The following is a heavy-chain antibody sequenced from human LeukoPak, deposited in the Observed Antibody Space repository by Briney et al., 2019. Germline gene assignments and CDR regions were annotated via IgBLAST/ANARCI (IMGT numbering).Heavy chain of an antibody. J-gene: IGHJ4*02. Sequence: PSETLSLTCTVSGGSISSYYWSWIRQPAGKGLEWIGRIYTSGSTNYNPSLKSRVTMSVDTSKNQFSLKLSSVTAADTAVYYCARGRYCSSTSCYHFDYWAREPWSPSPQ. CDR1: GGSISSYY. D-gene: IGHD2-2*01. CDR2: IYTSGST. V-gene: IGHV4-4*07. CDR3: ARGRYCSSTSCYHFDY.